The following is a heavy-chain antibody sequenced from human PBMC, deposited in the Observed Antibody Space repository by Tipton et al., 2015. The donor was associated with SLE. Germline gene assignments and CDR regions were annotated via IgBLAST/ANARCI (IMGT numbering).Heavy chain of an antibody. CDR2: IYHSGST. J-gene: IGHJ6*02. V-gene: IGHV4-34*01. CDR3: AGGIAAAGPSYYYYGMDV. D-gene: IGHD6-13*01. Sequence: TLSLTCAVYGGSFSGYYWRWIRQPPGKGLEWIGSIYHSGSTYYTPSLKSRVTISVDTSKNQFSLKLSSVTAADTAVYYCAGGIAAAGPSYYYYGMDVWGQGTTVTVSS. CDR1: GGSFSGYY.